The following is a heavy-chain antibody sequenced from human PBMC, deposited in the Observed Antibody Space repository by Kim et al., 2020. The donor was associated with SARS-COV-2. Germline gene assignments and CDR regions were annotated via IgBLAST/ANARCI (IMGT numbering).Heavy chain of an antibody. Sequence: SETLSLTCAVYGGSFSGYYWSWIRQPPGKGLEWIGEINHSGSTNYNPSLKSRVTISVDTSKNQFSLKLSSVTAADTAVYYCAILRIGSSWYSGYWGQGTLVTVSS. CDR2: INHSGST. D-gene: IGHD6-13*01. J-gene: IGHJ4*02. CDR3: AILRIGSSWYSGY. V-gene: IGHV4-34*01. CDR1: GGSFSGYY.